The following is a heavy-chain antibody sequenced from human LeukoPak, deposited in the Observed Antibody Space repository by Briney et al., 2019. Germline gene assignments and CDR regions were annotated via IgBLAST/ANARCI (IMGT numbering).Heavy chain of an antibody. V-gene: IGHV3-48*03. CDR2: ISSSGSTI. CDR1: GFTFSSYE. J-gene: IGHJ4*02. D-gene: IGHD1-26*01. CDR3: AKEGIVGAIFDY. Sequence: GGSLRLSCAASGFTFSSYEMNWVRQAPGKGLEWVSYISSSGSTIYYADSVKGRFTISRDNSKNTLYLQMNSLRAEDTAVYYCAKEGIVGAIFDYWGQGTLVTVSS.